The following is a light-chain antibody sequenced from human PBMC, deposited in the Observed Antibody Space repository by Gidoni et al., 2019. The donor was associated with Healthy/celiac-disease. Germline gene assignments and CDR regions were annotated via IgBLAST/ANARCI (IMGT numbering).Light chain of an antibody. V-gene: IGKV1-5*03. CDR3: QHYNTYSWA. Sequence: DIPMTQSPSTLSASVGDRVTIPCRASQSINSWLAWYQQKPGKAPQLLIYKASILESVVPSRFSGSGSRTDFTLTISSLHPDDFATYYCQHYNTYSWAFGQGTKVEIK. J-gene: IGKJ1*01. CDR1: QSINSW. CDR2: KAS.